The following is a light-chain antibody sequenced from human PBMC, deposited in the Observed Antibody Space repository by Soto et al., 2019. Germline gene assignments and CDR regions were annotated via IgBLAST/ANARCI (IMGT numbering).Light chain of an antibody. CDR1: SSDVGTHGY. J-gene: IGLJ3*02. V-gene: IGLV2-8*01. CDR2: DVT. Sequence: QSALTQPPSASGSPAPSATISCTGTSSDVGTHGYVSWYQQHAGKAPKLMIYDVTKRPSGVPDRFSGSKSANTASLTVSGLQAEDEADYYCMCYAGGNNWVFGGGTKVTVL. CDR3: MCYAGGNNWV.